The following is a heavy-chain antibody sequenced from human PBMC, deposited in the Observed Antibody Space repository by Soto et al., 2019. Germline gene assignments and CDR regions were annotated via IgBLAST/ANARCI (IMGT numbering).Heavy chain of an antibody. V-gene: IGHV4-4*02. J-gene: IGHJ3*01. Sequence: QAQLQESGPGLVRPSGTLSLTCTVSRFSVTNNKYWNWVRQSPGKALEGIGDIYHSGATYYNPSLSGRASISMDKSKNPISLNLTSVAAADTAVYYCARDSRDCTDGGCSIMSDAFDVWGHGTLVTVSS. CDR2: IYHSGAT. CDR3: ARDSRDCTDGGCSIMSDAFDV. CDR1: RFSVTNNKY. D-gene: IGHD2-15*01.